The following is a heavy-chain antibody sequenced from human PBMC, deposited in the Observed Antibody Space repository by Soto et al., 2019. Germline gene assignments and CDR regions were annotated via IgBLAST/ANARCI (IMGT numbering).Heavy chain of an antibody. CDR3: ARHLFQAHYDFWSGAYFDY. D-gene: IGHD3-3*01. CDR2: IYYSGST. CDR1: GGSISSSSYY. Sequence: SETLSLTCTVSGGSISSSSYYWGWIRQPPGKGLEWIGSIYYSGSTYYNPSLKSRVTISVDTSKNQFSLKLSSVTAADTAVYYCARHLFQAHYDFWSGAYFDYWGQGTLVTVSS. V-gene: IGHV4-39*01. J-gene: IGHJ4*02.